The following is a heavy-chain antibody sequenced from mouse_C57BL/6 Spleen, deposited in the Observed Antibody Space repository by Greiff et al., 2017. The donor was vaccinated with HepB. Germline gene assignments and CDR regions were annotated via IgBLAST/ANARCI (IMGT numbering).Heavy chain of an antibody. CDR1: GFTFSSYT. CDR2: ISGGGGNT. Sequence: EVMLVESGGGLVKPGGSLKLSCAASGFTFSSYTMSWVRQTPEKRLEWVATISGGGGNTYYPDSVKGRFTISRDNAKNTLYLQMSSLRSEDTALYYCARQRSSGYLDYWGQGTTLTVSS. D-gene: IGHD3-2*02. CDR3: ARQRSSGYLDY. J-gene: IGHJ2*01. V-gene: IGHV5-9*01.